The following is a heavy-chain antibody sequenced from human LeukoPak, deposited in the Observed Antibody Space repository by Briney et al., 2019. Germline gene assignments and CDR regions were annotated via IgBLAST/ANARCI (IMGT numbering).Heavy chain of an antibody. J-gene: IGHJ4*02. V-gene: IGHV1-8*01. Sequence: ASVKVSCKASGYTFTSYDINWVRQATGQGLEWMGWMNPNSGNTGYAQKFQGRVTMTRNTSISTAYMELSSLRSEGTAVYYCARVYDSSGYYLYYWGQGTLVTVSS. D-gene: IGHD3-22*01. CDR1: GYTFTSYD. CDR3: ARVYDSSGYYLYY. CDR2: MNPNSGNT.